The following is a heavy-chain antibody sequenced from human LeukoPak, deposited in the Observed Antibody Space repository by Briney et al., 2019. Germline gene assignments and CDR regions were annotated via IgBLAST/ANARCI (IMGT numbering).Heavy chain of an antibody. CDR3: SKGGHRSWFDP. CDR1: GFTFSSYA. J-gene: IGHJ5*02. CDR2: IYSDRST. D-gene: IGHD3-16*01. Sequence: GGSLRLSCAASGFTFSSYAMSWVRQAPGKGLEWVSTIYSDRSTYYADSVKGRFTISRDNSKDMSYLQMNSLRAEDTAVYYCSKGGHRSWFDPWGQGTLVTVSS. V-gene: IGHV3-23*05.